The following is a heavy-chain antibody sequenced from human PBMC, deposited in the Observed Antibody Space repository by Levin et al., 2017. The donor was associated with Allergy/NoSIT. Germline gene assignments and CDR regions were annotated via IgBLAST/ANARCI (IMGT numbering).Heavy chain of an antibody. Sequence: GASVKVSCKGSGYSFTSYWIGWVRQMPGKGLEWMGIIYPGDSDTRYSPSFQGQVTISADKSISTAYLQWSSLKASDTAMYYCARRRGRRVAAPGDAFDIWGQGTMVTVSS. CDR2: IYPGDSDT. CDR1: GYSFTSYW. V-gene: IGHV5-51*01. J-gene: IGHJ3*02. CDR3: ARRRGRRVAAPGDAFDI. D-gene: IGHD6-13*01.